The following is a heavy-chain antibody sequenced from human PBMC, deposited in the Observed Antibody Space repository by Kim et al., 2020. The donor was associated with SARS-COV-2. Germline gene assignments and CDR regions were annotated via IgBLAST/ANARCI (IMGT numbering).Heavy chain of an antibody. Sequence: GGSLRLSCAASGFTFSDYYMSWIRQAPGKGLEWVSYISSSGSTIYYADSVKGRFTISRDNAKNSLYLQMNSLRAEDTAVYYCASRGYSGYDYRYYYGMDVWGQGTTVTVSS. V-gene: IGHV3-11*01. CDR1: GFTFSDYY. CDR3: ASRGYSGYDYRYYYGMDV. D-gene: IGHD5-12*01. J-gene: IGHJ6*02. CDR2: ISSSGSTI.